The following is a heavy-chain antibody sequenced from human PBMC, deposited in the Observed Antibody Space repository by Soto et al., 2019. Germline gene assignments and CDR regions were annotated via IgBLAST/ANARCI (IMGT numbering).Heavy chain of an antibody. CDR1: GFTFSSYS. J-gene: IGHJ6*03. Sequence: EVQLVESGGGLVKPGGSLRLSCAASGFTFSSYSMNWVRQAPGKGLEWVSSISSSSSYIYYADSVKGRFTIFRDNAKNSLYLQMNSLRAEDTAVYYCARDLGYCSSTSCLTYYYYYMDVWGKGTTVTVSS. CDR3: ARDLGYCSSTSCLTYYYYYMDV. D-gene: IGHD2-2*01. V-gene: IGHV3-21*01. CDR2: ISSSSSYI.